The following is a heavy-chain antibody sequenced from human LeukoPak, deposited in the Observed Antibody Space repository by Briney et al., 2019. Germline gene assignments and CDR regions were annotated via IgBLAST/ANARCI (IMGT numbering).Heavy chain of an antibody. Sequence: GGSLRLSCAASGFTFSSYGMHWVRQAPGRGLEWVAIISYDESNKYYADSVKGRFTISRDNSKNTLFLQMTSLRAEDTAVYYCAKHPGDFTGIVNYYYMDLWGKGTTVTVSS. V-gene: IGHV3-30*18. CDR2: ISYDESNK. CDR1: GFTFSSYG. D-gene: IGHD1-26*01. CDR3: AKHPGDFTGIVNYYYMDL. J-gene: IGHJ6*03.